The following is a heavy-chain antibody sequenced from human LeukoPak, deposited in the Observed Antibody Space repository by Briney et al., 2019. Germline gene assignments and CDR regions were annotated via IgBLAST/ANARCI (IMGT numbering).Heavy chain of an antibody. CDR3: ASSTDSRGLDY. D-gene: IGHD6-19*01. J-gene: IGHJ4*02. CDR1: GFTFSSYS. CDR2: ISSSSSYI. V-gene: IGHV3-21*01. Sequence: GGSLRLSCAASGFTFSSYSMNWVRQAPGKGLEWVSSISSSSSYIYYADSVKGRFTISRDNAKNSLYLQMNGLRAEDTAVYYCASSTDSRGLDYWGQGTLVTVSS.